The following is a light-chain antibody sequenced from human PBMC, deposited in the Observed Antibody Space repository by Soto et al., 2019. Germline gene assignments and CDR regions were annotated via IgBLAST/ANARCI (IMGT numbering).Light chain of an antibody. CDR3: QQYHNWYT. Sequence: EIVMTQSPATLSVSPGERATLSCRASQNIGSNLAWFQQKPGQGPRFLIYGASTRATGIPARFSGSGSGTEFPLTISSLQSEDFAVYYCQQYHNWYTFGQGTKLEIK. CDR2: GAS. J-gene: IGKJ2*01. V-gene: IGKV3-15*01. CDR1: QNIGSN.